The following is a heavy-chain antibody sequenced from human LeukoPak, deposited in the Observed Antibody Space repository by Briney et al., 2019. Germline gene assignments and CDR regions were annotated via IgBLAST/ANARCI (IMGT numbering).Heavy chain of an antibody. CDR3: ARAPTRDRYCSSTSCYLLDF. Sequence: PGGSLRLSCAASGFNFSANEMNWVRQAPGKGLEWVSVIYTGGNTYYTDSVKGRFTISRDNFKNTLYLQMNSVRAEDTAVYYCARAPTRDRYCSSTSCYLLDFWGQGTLVTVSS. D-gene: IGHD2-2*01. V-gene: IGHV3-53*01. J-gene: IGHJ4*02. CDR1: GFNFSANE. CDR2: IYTGGNT.